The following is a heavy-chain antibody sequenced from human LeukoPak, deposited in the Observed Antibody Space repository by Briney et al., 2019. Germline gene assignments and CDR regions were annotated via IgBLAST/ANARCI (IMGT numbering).Heavy chain of an antibody. CDR1: GFTFSSYA. J-gene: IGHJ4*02. D-gene: IGHD5-18*01. CDR3: AKDLQTWIQLGYFDY. CDR2: ISGSGGST. V-gene: IGHV3-23*01. Sequence: PGGSLRLSCAASGFTFSSYAMSWVRQAPGKGLEWVSAISGSGGSTYYAGSVKGRFTISRDNSKNTLYLQMNSLRAEDTAVYYCAKDLQTWIQLGYFDYWGQGTLVTVSS.